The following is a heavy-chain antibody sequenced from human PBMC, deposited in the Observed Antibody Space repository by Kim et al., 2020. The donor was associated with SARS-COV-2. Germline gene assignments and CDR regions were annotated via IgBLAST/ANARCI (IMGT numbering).Heavy chain of an antibody. CDR3: ARFGSTCGGDCYEGFDY. D-gene: IGHD2-21*01. CDR2: LNHSGST. V-gene: IGHV4-34*01. J-gene: IGHJ4*01. Sequence: SETLSLTCAVYGGSFSGYYWSWIRQPPGKGLEWIGELNHSGSTNYNPSLKSRVTISVDTSKNQFSLKLSSVTAADTAVYYCARFGSTCGGDCYEGFDYWG. CDR1: GGSFSGYY.